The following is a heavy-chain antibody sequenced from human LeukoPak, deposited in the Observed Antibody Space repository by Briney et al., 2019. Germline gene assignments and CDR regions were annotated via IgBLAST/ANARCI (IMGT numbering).Heavy chain of an antibody. CDR3: ARDFSGSYLDY. CDR1: GFTFSSYG. V-gene: IGHV3-33*01. D-gene: IGHD1-26*01. Sequence: GGSLRLSCAASGFTFSSYGMHWVRQAPGKGLEWVAVIWYDGSNKYYADSVKGRFTISRDNSKNTLYLQMNSLRAEDTAVYYCARDFSGSYLDYWGQGTLVTVSS. J-gene: IGHJ4*02. CDR2: IWYDGSNK.